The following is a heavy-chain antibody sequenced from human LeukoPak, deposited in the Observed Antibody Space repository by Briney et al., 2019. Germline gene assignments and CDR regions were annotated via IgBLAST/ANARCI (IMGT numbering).Heavy chain of an antibody. CDR2: IYTSGST. CDR1: GGSISSYY. V-gene: IGHV4-4*07. CDR3: ASAHPDYYDSTGYFQH. Sequence: SETLSLTCTVSGGSISSYYWSWIRQPAGKGLEWIGRIYTSGSTNYNPSLKSRVTMSVDTSKNQFSLKLSSVTAADTAVYYCASAHPDYYDSTGYFQHWGQGTLVTVSS. J-gene: IGHJ1*01. D-gene: IGHD3-22*01.